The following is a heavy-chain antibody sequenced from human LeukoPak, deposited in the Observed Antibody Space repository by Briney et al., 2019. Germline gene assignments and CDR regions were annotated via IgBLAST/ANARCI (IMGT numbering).Heavy chain of an antibody. V-gene: IGHV3-30*02. D-gene: IGHD3-22*01. J-gene: IGHJ4*02. Sequence: GGSLRLSCAASGFTFSSYGMHWVGQAPGKGLERVAFIRYDGSNKYYADSVKGRFTISRDNSKNTLYLEMNSLRAEDTSVYYCATSGQDYYDSSGYFDYWGQGTLVTVSS. CDR1: GFTFSSYG. CDR3: ATSGQDYYDSSGYFDY. CDR2: IRYDGSNK.